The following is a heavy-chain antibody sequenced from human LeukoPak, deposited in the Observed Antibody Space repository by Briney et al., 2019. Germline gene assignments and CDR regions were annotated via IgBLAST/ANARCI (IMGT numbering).Heavy chain of an antibody. Sequence: SVKVSCKASGGTFSSYAISWVRQAPRQGLEWMGGIIPIFGTANYAQKFQGRVTITADESTSTAYMELSSLRSEDTAVYSCARGPDYYWYFDLWGRGTLVTVSS. CDR2: IIPIFGTA. CDR1: GGTFSSYA. D-gene: IGHD4-11*01. CDR3: ARGPDYYWYFDL. J-gene: IGHJ2*01. V-gene: IGHV1-69*13.